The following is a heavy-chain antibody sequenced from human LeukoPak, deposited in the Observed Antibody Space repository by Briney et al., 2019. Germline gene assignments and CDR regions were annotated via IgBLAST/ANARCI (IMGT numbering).Heavy chain of an antibody. J-gene: IGHJ6*03. CDR1: GFTFSTYY. CDR3: AKDPNFYYCMDV. CDR2: ISGRRDST. Sequence: GGSLRLSCAASGFTFSTYYMTWVRQAPGKGLEWVSTISGRRDSTSYADSVKGRFTISRDNSKNTLYLQMNSLRAEDTAVYYCAKDPNFYYCMDVWGKGTTVTISS. V-gene: IGHV3-23*01.